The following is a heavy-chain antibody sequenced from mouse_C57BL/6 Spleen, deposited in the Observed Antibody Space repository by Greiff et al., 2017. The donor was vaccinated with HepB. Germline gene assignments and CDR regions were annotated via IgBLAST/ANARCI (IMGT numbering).Heavy chain of an antibody. CDR3: ASITTGFDY. Sequence: VQLKESGPVLVKPGASVKMSCKASGYTFTDYYMNWVKQSHGKSLEWIGVINPYNGGTSYNQKFKGKATLTVDKSSSTAYMELNSLTSEDSAVYYCASITTGFDYWGQGTTLTVSS. D-gene: IGHD1-1*01. V-gene: IGHV1-19*01. CDR1: GYTFTDYY. CDR2: INPYNGGT. J-gene: IGHJ2*01.